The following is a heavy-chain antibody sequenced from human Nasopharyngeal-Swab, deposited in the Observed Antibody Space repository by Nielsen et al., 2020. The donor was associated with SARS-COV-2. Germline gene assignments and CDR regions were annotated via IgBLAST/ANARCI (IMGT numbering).Heavy chain of an antibody. D-gene: IGHD5-12*01. V-gene: IGHV3-30-3*01. CDR3: AREWINNFDY. J-gene: IGHJ4*02. CDR1: GFTFSTYA. Sequence: GGSLRLSCAASGFTFSTYAMHWVRQAPGKGLERVADISYDGDNKYYADSVKGRFTISRDNSKNTLYLQMNSLGAEDTAVYYCAREWINNFDYWGQGTLVTVSS. CDR2: ISYDGDNK.